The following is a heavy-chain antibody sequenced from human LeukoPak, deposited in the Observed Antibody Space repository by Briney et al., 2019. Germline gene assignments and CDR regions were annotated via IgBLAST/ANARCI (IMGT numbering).Heavy chain of an antibody. J-gene: IGHJ4*02. Sequence: SETLSLTCTVSGASINSDYWTGVRQAAGKGLEWIGRIFASGSTNYNPYLRSRITMSVDTSKNQFSLDLSSVTAADTGVYYCVRGWAPRGEKSSFAAWGQGTLVTVS. CDR2: IFASGST. V-gene: IGHV4-4*07. D-gene: IGHD3-10*01. CDR1: GASINSDY. CDR3: VRGWAPRGEKSSFAA.